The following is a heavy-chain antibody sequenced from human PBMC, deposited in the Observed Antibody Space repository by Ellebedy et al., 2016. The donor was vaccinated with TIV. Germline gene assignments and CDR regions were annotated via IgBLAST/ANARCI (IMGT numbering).Heavy chain of an antibody. CDR1: GFTVTTNY. D-gene: IGHD3-16*01. CDR2: INPDGSAE. J-gene: IGHJ4*02. V-gene: IGHV3-7*03. CDR3: VTWGQSYGR. Sequence: PGGSLRLSCAASGFTVTTNYMNWVRQAPGKGLEWVANINPDGSAEYYVDSVKGRFTISRDNAKRSLFLQMNSLRVDDTAVYYCVTWGQSYGRWGQGSLVTISS.